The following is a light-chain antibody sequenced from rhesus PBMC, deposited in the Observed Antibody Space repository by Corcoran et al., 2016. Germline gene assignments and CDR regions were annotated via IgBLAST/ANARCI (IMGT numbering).Light chain of an antibody. CDR1: QSISSW. V-gene: IGKV1-22*01. Sequence: DIQMTQSPSSLSASVGDTVTITCRASQSISSWLSWYQQKPGKAPKLLIYKASTLQSGVPSRVSGSGSGTDFTLTISSLQSEDFATYYFQQYSSSPPTFGQGTKVDIK. CDR3: QQYSSSPPT. J-gene: IGKJ1*01. CDR2: KAS.